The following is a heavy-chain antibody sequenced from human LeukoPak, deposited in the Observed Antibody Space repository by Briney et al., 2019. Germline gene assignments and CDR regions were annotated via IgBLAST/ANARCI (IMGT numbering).Heavy chain of an antibody. Sequence: SETLSLTCTVSGGSISSTTYYWGWIRQPPGKGLEWVGSIFYRGSTYYTPSLKSRVTISVDTSKNLFSLKLTSVTAANTTVYFCARPYCSGGSCYPYFDSWGQGTLVTVSS. D-gene: IGHD2-15*01. CDR1: GGSISSTTYY. CDR2: IFYRGST. CDR3: ARPYCSGGSCYPYFDS. J-gene: IGHJ4*02. V-gene: IGHV4-39*01.